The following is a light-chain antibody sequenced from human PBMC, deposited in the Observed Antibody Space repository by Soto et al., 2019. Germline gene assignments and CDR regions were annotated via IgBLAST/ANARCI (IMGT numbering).Light chain of an antibody. CDR2: DAS. CDR1: QSISGW. Sequence: DIQMTQSPSTLSACVGDRVTIACRASQSISGWLAWYQQKPGKAPQLLIYDASSLESGVPSRFSGSASGTEFTLTISSLQPDDFATYYCQQYNSYQWTFGQGTKVDIK. CDR3: QQYNSYQWT. V-gene: IGKV1-5*01. J-gene: IGKJ1*01.